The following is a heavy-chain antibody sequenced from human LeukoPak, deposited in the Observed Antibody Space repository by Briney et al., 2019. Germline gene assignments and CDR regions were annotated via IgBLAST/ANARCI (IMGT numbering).Heavy chain of an antibody. CDR3: ARDESQEMPPIRGFDY. Sequence: PGGSLRLSCAASEFTFSSSWMHWVRQAPGKGLVWVSGINRDGSSTRYADSVRGRFTISRDNAKNTLFLQMNSLRAEDTAVYYCARDESQEMPPIRGFDYWGQGTLVTVSS. J-gene: IGHJ4*02. CDR2: INRDGSST. V-gene: IGHV3-74*01. CDR1: EFTFSSSW. D-gene: IGHD5-24*01.